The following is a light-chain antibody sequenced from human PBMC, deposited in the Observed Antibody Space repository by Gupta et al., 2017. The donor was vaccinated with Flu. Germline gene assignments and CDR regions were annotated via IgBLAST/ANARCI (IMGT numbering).Light chain of an antibody. Sequence: FMLTQPHSVSDSPGNTITISCTRSGGSIASGYVQWFQQRPVRAPTTVIYEDNQRHSGVPDRFSGAIDTSSNSASLTISGLRTEDEADYYCQSFISGSPWVFGGGTRLTVL. V-gene: IGLV6-57*03. CDR3: QSFISGSPWV. J-gene: IGLJ3*02. CDR2: EDN. CDR1: GGSIASGY.